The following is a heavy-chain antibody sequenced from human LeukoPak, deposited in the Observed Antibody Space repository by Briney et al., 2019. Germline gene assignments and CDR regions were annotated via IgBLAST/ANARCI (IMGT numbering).Heavy chain of an antibody. CDR2: INHSGST. J-gene: IGHJ6*02. CDR1: GGSFSGYY. V-gene: IGHV4-34*01. D-gene: IGHD1-26*01. CDR3: ARAVGAQGDYYYGMDV. Sequence: SETLSLTCAVYGGSFSGYYWSWIRQPPGKGLEWIGEINHSGSTNYNPSLKSRVTISVDTSKNQFSLKLSSMTAADTAVYYCARAVGAQGDYYYGMDVWGQGTTVTVSS.